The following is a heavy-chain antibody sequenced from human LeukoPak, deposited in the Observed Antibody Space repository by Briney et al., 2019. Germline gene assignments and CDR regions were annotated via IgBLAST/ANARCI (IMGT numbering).Heavy chain of an antibody. V-gene: IGHV3-21*01. CDR1: GFTFSSYS. CDR2: ISSSSSYI. Sequence: GGSPRLSCAASGFTFSSYSMNWVRQAPGKGLEWVSSISSSSSYIYYADSVKGRFTISRDNAKNSLYLQMNSLRAEDTAVYYCAKDYYDSSGYPFPDAFDIWGQGTMVTVSS. J-gene: IGHJ3*02. CDR3: AKDYYDSSGYPFPDAFDI. D-gene: IGHD3-22*01.